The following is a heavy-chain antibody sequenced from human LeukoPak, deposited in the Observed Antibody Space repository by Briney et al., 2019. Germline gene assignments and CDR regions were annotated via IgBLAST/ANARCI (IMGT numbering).Heavy chain of an antibody. Sequence: ASVEVSFKASGYIFTSFDINWVRPATGQGPEWLGWMNPNSGYAENAQKFRGRLTITRDTSINTAYMELGSLTSDDTAVYYCARGPSGATSYYMDVWGKGTTVTVSS. J-gene: IGHJ6*03. CDR2: MNPNSGYA. D-gene: IGHD1-26*01. CDR1: GYIFTSFD. V-gene: IGHV1-8*01. CDR3: ARGPSGATSYYMDV.